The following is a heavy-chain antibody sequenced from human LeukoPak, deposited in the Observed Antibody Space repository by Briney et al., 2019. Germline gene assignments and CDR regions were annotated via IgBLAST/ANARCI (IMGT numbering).Heavy chain of an antibody. CDR2: IYYSGST. Sequence: AQTLTLTCTVSGGSISSGDYYWSWIRQPPGKGLEWIGYIYYSGSTYYNQSLKSRLTISVDTSKNQFSLKLSSVTAADTAVYYCARRVVGQPDAFDLWGKGKMVTVSS. D-gene: IGHD2-2*01. J-gene: IGHJ3*01. CDR3: ARRVVGQPDAFDL. CDR1: GGSISSGDYY. V-gene: IGHV4-30-4*01.